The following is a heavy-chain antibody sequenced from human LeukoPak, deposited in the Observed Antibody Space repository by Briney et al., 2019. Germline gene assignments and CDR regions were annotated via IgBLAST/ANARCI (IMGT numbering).Heavy chain of an antibody. V-gene: IGHV4-34*01. CDR2: INDSGTS. CDR3: ARGLAHEGLHY. J-gene: IGHJ4*02. Sequence: SETLTPTCAVSGGSFSDYNWTWLRQSPDKGLEWIGEINDSGTSHYNPSLKSRVTISVDTSKNQFSLELRSVTAADTAVYYCARGLAHEGLHYWGQGTLVTVSS. CDR1: GGSFSDYN.